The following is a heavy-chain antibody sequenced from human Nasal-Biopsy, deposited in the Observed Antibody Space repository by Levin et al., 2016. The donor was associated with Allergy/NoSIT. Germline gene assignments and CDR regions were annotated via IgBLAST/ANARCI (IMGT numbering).Heavy chain of an antibody. D-gene: IGHD3-22*01. CDR1: GFTVTNYY. CDR3: AREALNYDDSSGNAVDV. CDR2: IYSGGST. V-gene: IGHV3-66*01. Sequence: GGSLRLSCVASGFTVTNYYMSWVRQVPGKGLEWVSVIYSGGSTYYADSVKGRFTISRDSSKNTLFLQMNSVRADDTAVYYCAREALNYDDSSGNAVDVWGQGTMVTVSS. J-gene: IGHJ3*01.